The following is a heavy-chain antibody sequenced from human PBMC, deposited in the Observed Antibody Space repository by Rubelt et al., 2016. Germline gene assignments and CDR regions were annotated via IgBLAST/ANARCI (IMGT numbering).Heavy chain of an antibody. Sequence: EAQLVESGGGVVQPGGSLRLSCEVSGFTLSNYWMHWVRQVPGKGLVWVSRINTDGSKTSYADSVKGRFSISRDNAKNTLYLERTSRKGYDTAAYYCVREDVAFDIWGQGTLVTVSS. CDR1: GFTLSNYW. V-gene: IGHV3-74*01. J-gene: IGHJ3*02. CDR2: INTDGSKT. D-gene: IGHD2-21*01. CDR3: VREDVAFDI.